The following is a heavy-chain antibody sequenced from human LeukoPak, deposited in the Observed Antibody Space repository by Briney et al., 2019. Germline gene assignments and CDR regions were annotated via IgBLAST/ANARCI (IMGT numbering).Heavy chain of an antibody. CDR3: TTVSYYYDSSGCYYAYYFDY. CDR2: IKSKSDGGTT. D-gene: IGHD3-22*01. J-gene: IGHJ4*02. Sequence: GGSLRLSCAASGFTFSNAWMSWVRQAPGKGLEWVGRIKSKSDGGTTDYAAPVKGRFTISRDDSKNTLYLQMNSLKTEDTAVYYCTTVSYYYDSSGCYYAYYFDYWGQGTLVTVSS. CDR1: GFTFSNAW. V-gene: IGHV3-15*01.